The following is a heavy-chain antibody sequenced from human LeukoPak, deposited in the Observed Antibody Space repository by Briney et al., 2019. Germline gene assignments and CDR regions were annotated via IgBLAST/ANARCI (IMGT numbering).Heavy chain of an antibody. Sequence: GASVKVSCKASGYTFTGYYMHWVRQAPGQGLEWMGWINPNSGGTNYAQKFQGRVTMTRDTSISTAYMELSRLRSDDTAVYYCARVLVGSGWYYFDYWGQGTLVTVSS. V-gene: IGHV1-2*02. CDR3: ARVLVGSGWYYFDY. J-gene: IGHJ4*02. CDR1: GYTFTGYY. CDR2: INPNSGGT. D-gene: IGHD6-19*01.